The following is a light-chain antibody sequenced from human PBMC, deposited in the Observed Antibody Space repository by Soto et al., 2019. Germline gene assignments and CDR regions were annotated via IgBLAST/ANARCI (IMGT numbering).Light chain of an antibody. Sequence: QSVLTQPRSVSGSPGQSVTISCTGTSSDIGAYNYVSWYQQHPGKAPKLMIYHVSKRPSGVPDRFSGSKSGNAASLTISGLQAEDEADYYRCTDAGTYKVFGTGTKVTVL. V-gene: IGLV2-11*01. J-gene: IGLJ1*01. CDR3: CTDAGTYKV. CDR1: SSDIGAYNY. CDR2: HVS.